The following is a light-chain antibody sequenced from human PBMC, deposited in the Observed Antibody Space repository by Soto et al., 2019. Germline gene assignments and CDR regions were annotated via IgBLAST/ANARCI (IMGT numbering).Light chain of an antibody. V-gene: IGKV1-39*01. CDR2: AAS. Sequence: GDRVTITCRASQSISSYLNWYQQKPGKAPKLLIYAASSLQSGVPSRFSGSWSGTDITLTISSLEHEDLAVYDGQQRSNWPPTFCGGTKVDNK. CDR3: QQRSNWPPT. J-gene: IGKJ4*01. CDR1: QSISSY.